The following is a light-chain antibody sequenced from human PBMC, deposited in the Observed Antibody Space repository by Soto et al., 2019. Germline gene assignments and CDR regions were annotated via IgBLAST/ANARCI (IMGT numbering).Light chain of an antibody. J-gene: IGLJ2*01. CDR3: SSYTSSSTLRV. Sequence: QSALTQPASVSGSPGQSITISCTGTSSDVGGYNYVSWYQQHPGKAPKLMIYDVSNRPSGVSNRFSGSKSGNTASLPISGIQAEDEEDYYCSSYTSSSTLRVFGGGTKLTVL. CDR2: DVS. V-gene: IGLV2-14*01. CDR1: SSDVGGYNY.